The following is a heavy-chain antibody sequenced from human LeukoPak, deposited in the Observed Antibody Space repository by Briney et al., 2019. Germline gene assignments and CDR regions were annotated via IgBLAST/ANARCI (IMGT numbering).Heavy chain of an antibody. CDR3: ARDLAAAGTIDP. Sequence: SETLSLTCTVSGGSISSYYWSWIRQPPGKGLEWIGYIYHSGSTNYNPSLKSRATISEDTSKNQFSLKLSSVTAAGTAVYYCARDLAAAGTIDPWGQGTLVTVSS. CDR1: GGSISSYY. D-gene: IGHD6-13*01. CDR2: IYHSGST. V-gene: IGHV4-59*01. J-gene: IGHJ5*02.